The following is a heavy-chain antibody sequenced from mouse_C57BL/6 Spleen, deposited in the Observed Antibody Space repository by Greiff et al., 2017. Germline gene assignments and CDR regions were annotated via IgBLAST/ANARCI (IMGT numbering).Heavy chain of an antibody. Sequence: EVKLVESVGGLVQPGSSMKLSCTASGFTFSDYYMAWVRQLPEKGLEWVANINYDGSSTYYAATLTSRFIISTDNAKNILYLQMSSLKSADTATYYCACGGSYYGSSYALDYWGQGTSVTVSS. CDR2: INYDGSST. J-gene: IGHJ4*01. CDR3: ACGGSYYGSSYALDY. V-gene: IGHV5-16*01. CDR1: GFTFSDYY. D-gene: IGHD1-1*01.